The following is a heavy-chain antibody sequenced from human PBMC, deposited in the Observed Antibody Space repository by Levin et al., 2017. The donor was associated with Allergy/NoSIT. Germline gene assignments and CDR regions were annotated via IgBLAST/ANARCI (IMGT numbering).Heavy chain of an antibody. CDR3: AKGDPVGGTIFGVVTSSRLFDY. CDR2: ISGSGGSA. V-gene: IGHV3-23*01. Sequence: GGSLRLSCAASGFTFSSYAMNWVRQAPQKGLEWVSAISGSGGSAYYADSVKGRFTISRDNSKNTLYLEMNSLRVEDTAIYYCAKGDPVGGTIFGVVTSSRLFDYWGQGTLVTVSS. J-gene: IGHJ4*02. CDR1: GFTFSSYA. D-gene: IGHD3-3*01.